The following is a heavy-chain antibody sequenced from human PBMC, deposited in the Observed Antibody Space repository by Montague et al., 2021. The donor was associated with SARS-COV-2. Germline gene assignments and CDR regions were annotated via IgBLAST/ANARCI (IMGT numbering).Heavy chain of an antibody. CDR1: FSIFSSNSVA. CDR2: TYYRSKWYS. CDR3: VRYSGWFYFDF. J-gene: IGHJ4*02. D-gene: IGHD6-19*01. Sequence: CAISFSIFSSNSVAWSWIRQSPSSGLEWMGRTYYRSKWYSDYAPSVRGRLTVNPDASKNEFSLELNYVTPEDTAVYYCVRYSGWFYFDFWGQGTLVTVSS. V-gene: IGHV6-1*01.